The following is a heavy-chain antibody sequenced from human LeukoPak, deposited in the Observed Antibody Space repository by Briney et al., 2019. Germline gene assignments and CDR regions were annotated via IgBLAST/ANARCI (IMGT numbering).Heavy chain of an antibody. V-gene: IGHV5-51*01. Sequence: GESLKISCKGSGYSFTSYYIGWVRQMPGKGLEWMGIVYPGDSHTIYSPSFQGRVTFSADKSISTAYLQWSSLKASDTAIYYCARHHPGSYYYGMDVWGQGTVVTVSS. CDR3: ARHHPGSYYYGMDV. D-gene: IGHD1-14*01. CDR1: GYSFTSYY. J-gene: IGHJ6*02. CDR2: VYPGDSHT.